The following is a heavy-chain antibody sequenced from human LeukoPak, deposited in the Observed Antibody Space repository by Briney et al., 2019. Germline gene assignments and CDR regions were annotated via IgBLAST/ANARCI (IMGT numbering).Heavy chain of an antibody. CDR1: GYTFTSYG. J-gene: IGHJ4*02. V-gene: IGHV1-18*01. CDR2: ISAYNGNT. D-gene: IGHD6-13*01. CDR3: ARGTRRGIAAAGAIFDY. Sequence: GASVKVSCKASGYTFTSYGISWVRQAPGQGLEWMGWISAYNGNTNYAQKLQGRATMTTDTSTSTAYMELRSLRSDDTAVYYCARGTRRGIAAAGAIFDYWGQGTLVTVSS.